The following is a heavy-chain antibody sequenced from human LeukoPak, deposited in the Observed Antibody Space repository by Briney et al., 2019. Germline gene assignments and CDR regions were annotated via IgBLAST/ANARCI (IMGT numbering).Heavy chain of an antibody. V-gene: IGHV4-59*12. Sequence: SETLSLTCTVSGGSISSYYWSWIRQPPGKGLEWIGYIYHSGSTYYNPSLKSRVTISVDRSKNQFSLKLSSVTAADTAVYYCAREGYSYGYYYYYMDVWGKGTTVTVSS. D-gene: IGHD5-18*01. CDR3: AREGYSYGYYYYYMDV. CDR2: IYHSGST. CDR1: GGSISSYY. J-gene: IGHJ6*03.